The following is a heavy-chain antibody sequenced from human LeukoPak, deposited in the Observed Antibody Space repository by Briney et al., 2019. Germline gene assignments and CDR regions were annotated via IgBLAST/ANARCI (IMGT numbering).Heavy chain of an antibody. Sequence: SQTLSLTCTVSGGSISSGGYYWSWIRQQPGKGLEWIGYIYYSGSTYYNPSLKSRVTISVDTSKNQFSLKLSSVTAADTAVYYCARGRREVVPAAIFYYFDYWGQGTLVTVSS. V-gene: IGHV4-31*03. CDR3: ARGRREVVPAAIFYYFDY. CDR1: GGSISSGGYY. CDR2: IYYSGST. D-gene: IGHD2-2*01. J-gene: IGHJ4*02.